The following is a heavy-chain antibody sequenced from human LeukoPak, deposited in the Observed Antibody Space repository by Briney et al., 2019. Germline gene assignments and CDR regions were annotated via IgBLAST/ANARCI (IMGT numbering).Heavy chain of an antibody. V-gene: IGHV4-4*02. CDR2: VHLNGAT. CDR1: GGSIITTNW. CDR3: TRESGAFSPFGF. Sequence: ETLSLTCGVSGGSIITTNWWSWVRQPPGKGLEWIGEVHLNGATNYNPSLESRVSMSIDKSKNQLSLKLSSVTAADTATYYCTRESGAFSPFGFWGQGTLVTVSS. J-gene: IGHJ4*02. D-gene: IGHD1-26*01.